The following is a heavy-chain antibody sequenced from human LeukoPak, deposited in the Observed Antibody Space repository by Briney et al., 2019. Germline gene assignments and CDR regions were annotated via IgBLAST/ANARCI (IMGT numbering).Heavy chain of an antibody. CDR1: GYTFTSYA. CDR2: INAGNGNT. D-gene: IGHD2-15*01. V-gene: IGHV1-3*01. CDR3: ARSRYCSGGSCYSGDY. Sequence: EASVKVSCKASGYTFTSYAMHWVRQAPGQRLEWMGWINAGNGNTKYSQKFQGRVTITRDTSASTAYMELSSLGSEDTAVYYCARSRYCSGGSCYSGDYWGQGTLVTVSS. J-gene: IGHJ4*02.